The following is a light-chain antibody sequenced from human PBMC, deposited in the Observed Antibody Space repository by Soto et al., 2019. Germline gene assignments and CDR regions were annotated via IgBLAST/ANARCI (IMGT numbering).Light chain of an antibody. V-gene: IGKV3-15*01. CDR1: QGVSSN. Sequence: TQSPSSLSVSLGDRATLSCRASQGVSSNLAWYQQRPGQAPKLLIYGASTWASGIPARFSGSGSGTEFTRTNSSLQPEDFAVSYCQQYNKWSPETFGQGTKVDIK. J-gene: IGKJ1*01. CDR2: GAS. CDR3: QQYNKWSPET.